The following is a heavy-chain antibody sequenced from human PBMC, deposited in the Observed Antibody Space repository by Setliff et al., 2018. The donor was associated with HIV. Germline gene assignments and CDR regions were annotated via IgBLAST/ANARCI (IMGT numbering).Heavy chain of an antibody. D-gene: IGHD3-10*01. CDR1: GYTFSTYA. Sequence: ASVKVSCKASGYTFSTYAMHWVRQAPGQRPQWMGWITAGDGNTKYSQKFQGRVTISRDTSASTLYVELSSLTSEDTAVYYCARDSIPMVRGVIQYNWFDPWGQGTLVTVSS. CDR3: ARDSIPMVRGVIQYNWFDP. CDR2: ITAGDGNT. V-gene: IGHV1-3*01. J-gene: IGHJ5*02.